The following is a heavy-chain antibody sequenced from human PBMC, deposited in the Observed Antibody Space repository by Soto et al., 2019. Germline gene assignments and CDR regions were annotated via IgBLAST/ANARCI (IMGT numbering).Heavy chain of an antibody. CDR1: GGSFSGYY. D-gene: IGHD3-10*01. J-gene: IGHJ5*02. CDR2: INHSGST. CDR3: AREGFGELLFLNWFDP. V-gene: IGHV4-34*01. Sequence: SETLSLTCAVYGGSFSGYYWSWIRQPPGKGLEWIGEINHSGSTNYNPSLKSRVTISVDTSKNQFSLKLSSVTAADTAVYYCAREGFGELLFLNWFDPWGQGTLVTVSS.